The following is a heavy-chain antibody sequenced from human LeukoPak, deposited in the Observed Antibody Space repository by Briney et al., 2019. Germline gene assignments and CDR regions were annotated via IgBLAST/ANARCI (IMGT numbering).Heavy chain of an antibody. CDR2: ISTDGRTA. CDR1: GFTFSSHW. Sequence: GGSLRLSCAASGFTFSSHWMHWVRQAPGKGLVWVSRISTDGRTATYADSVKGRFTISRDNARNTLFLQMNSLLAEHTAVYLCARGSFRPRCHFDYWGQGTLVTVSS. CDR3: ARGSFRPRCHFDY. V-gene: IGHV3-74*01. J-gene: IGHJ4*02. D-gene: IGHD3-16*01.